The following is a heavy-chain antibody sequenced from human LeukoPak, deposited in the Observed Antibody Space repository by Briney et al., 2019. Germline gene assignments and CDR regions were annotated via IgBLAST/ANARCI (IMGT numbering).Heavy chain of an antibody. J-gene: IGHJ4*02. CDR1: GFTFSSYT. Sequence: GGSLRLSCAASGFTFSSYTMSWVRQAPGKGLEWVSSISGSGGDTYYADSVKGRFTISRDNSKNTLYLQMNSLRAEDTTVYYCAKFRYAWPSVIDYWGQGTLVTVSS. CDR3: AKFRYAWPSVIDY. CDR2: ISGSGGDT. D-gene: IGHD1-1*01. V-gene: IGHV3-23*01.